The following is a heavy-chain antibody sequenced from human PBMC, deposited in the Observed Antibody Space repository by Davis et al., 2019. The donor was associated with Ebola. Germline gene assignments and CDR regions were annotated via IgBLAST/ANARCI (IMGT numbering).Heavy chain of an antibody. D-gene: IGHD6-13*01. Sequence: GGSLRLSCAASGFTLSSYGMHWVRQAPGKGLEWVAVIWYDGSNKYYADSVKGRFTFSRDNSKNTLYLQMDTLRVEDTALYYCTKGQGYFLDYWGQGTLVTVSS. CDR2: IWYDGSNK. CDR3: TKGQGYFLDY. CDR1: GFTLSSYG. V-gene: IGHV3-30*02. J-gene: IGHJ4*02.